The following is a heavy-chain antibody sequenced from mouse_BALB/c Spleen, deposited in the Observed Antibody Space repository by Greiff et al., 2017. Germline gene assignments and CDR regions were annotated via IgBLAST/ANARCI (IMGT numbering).Heavy chain of an antibody. Sequence: EVQGVESGGGLVQPGGSRKLSCAASGFTFSSFGMHWVRQAPEKGLEWVAYISSGSSTIYYADTVKGRFTISRDNPKNTLFLQMTSLRSEDTAMYYCARGGLYGYGLGYWGQGTTLTVSS. J-gene: IGHJ2*01. D-gene: IGHD2-2*01. CDR2: ISSGSSTI. CDR1: GFTFSSFG. CDR3: ARGGLYGYGLGY. V-gene: IGHV5-17*02.